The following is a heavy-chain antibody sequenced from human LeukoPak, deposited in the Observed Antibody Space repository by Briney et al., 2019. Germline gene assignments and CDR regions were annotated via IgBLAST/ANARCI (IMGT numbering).Heavy chain of an antibody. Sequence: SGTLSLTCAVSGGSISSSNWWSWVRQPPGKGLEWIGEIYHSGSTNYNPSLKRLVTIPVDKSKNQFSLKLSSVTAADTAVYYCARDRWGYYGSGSYYAVWYFDLWGRGTLVTVSS. D-gene: IGHD3-10*01. CDR1: GGSISSSNW. J-gene: IGHJ2*01. V-gene: IGHV4-4*02. CDR3: ARDRWGYYGSGSYYAVWYFDL. CDR2: IYHSGST.